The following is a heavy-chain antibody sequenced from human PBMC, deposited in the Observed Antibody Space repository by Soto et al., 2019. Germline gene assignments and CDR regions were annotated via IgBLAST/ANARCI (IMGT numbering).Heavy chain of an antibody. J-gene: IGHJ4*02. CDR2: IYYTGTT. CDR3: AINPRLEPAEFDY. Sequence: SQISGRLWGWIRQPPGKGLEWLGYIYYTGTTYYSPSLKSRLTMSVDTSRNQFSLKLDSMTAVDTAVDYCAINPRLEPAEFDYWGQGTLVTVSS. D-gene: IGHD2-2*01. CDR1: SQISGRL. V-gene: IGHV4-28*01.